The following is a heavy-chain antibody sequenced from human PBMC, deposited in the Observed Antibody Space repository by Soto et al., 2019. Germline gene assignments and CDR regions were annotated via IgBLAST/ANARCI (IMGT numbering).Heavy chain of an antibody. V-gene: IGHV1-69*01. CDR2: IIPIFGTA. CDR3: ASKTTRGRNYYYGMDV. J-gene: IGHJ6*02. D-gene: IGHD3-16*01. Sequence: QVQLVQSGAEVKKPGSSVKVSCKASGGTFSSYAISWVRQAPGQGLEWMGGIIPIFGTANYAQKFQGRVTITADEPTSTAYMELSSLRSEDTAVYYCASKTTRGRNYYYGMDVWGQGTTVTVSS. CDR1: GGTFSSYA.